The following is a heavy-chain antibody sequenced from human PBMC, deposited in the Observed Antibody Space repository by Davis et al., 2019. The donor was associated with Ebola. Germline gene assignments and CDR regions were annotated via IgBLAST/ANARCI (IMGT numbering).Heavy chain of an antibody. V-gene: IGHV3-20*04. D-gene: IGHD1-26*01. CDR1: GFVSRNYV. Sequence: GGSLRLSCAASGFVSRNYVMSWVRQAPGKGLEWVSGINWNGGSSGYADSVKGRFTISRDNAKNTLYLQMNGLRVEDTAIYYCAKDTSNIWFDIWGQGTMVTVSS. CDR3: AKDTSNIWFDI. CDR2: INWNGGSS. J-gene: IGHJ3*02.